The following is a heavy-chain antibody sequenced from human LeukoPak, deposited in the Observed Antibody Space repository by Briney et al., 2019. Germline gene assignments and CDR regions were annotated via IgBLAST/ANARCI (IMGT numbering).Heavy chain of an antibody. Sequence: GGSLRLSCAASGFTFSSDSMTWVRQAPGKGLEWVSTISGSGVSTFYADPVKGRFTISRDNSKNTLYLHLNSLSDEDTAVYYCAKDSFSSRWGQGTLVTVSS. CDR3: AKDSFSSR. V-gene: IGHV3-23*01. J-gene: IGHJ4*02. CDR2: ISGSGVST. CDR1: GFTFSSDS. D-gene: IGHD2-2*01.